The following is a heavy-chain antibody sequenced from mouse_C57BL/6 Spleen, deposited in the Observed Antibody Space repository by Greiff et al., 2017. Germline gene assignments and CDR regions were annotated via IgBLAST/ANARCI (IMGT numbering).Heavy chain of an antibody. CDR2: ISIGSSTI. J-gene: IGHJ3*01. CDR3: ARGGKIAY. CDR1: GFTFSDYG. Sequence: EVKLMESGGGLVKPGGSLKLSCAASGFTFSDYGMHWVRQAPEKGLEWVAYISIGSSTIYYADTVKGRFTISRDNSKNTLFLQMTSLRSEGTAMYYCARGGKIAYWGQGALVTVSA. V-gene: IGHV5-17*01.